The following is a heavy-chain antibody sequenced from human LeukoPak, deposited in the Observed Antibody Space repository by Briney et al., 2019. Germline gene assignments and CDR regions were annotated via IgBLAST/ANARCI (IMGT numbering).Heavy chain of an antibody. V-gene: IGHV4-61*02. J-gene: IGHJ4*02. CDR3: ARESYVDTAMVIVY. D-gene: IGHD5-18*01. CDR2: IYTSGST. Sequence: SETLSLTCTVSGGSISSGSYYWSWIRQPAGKGLEWIGRIYTSGSTNYNPSLKSRVTISVDTSKNQFSLKLSSVTAADTAVYYCARESYVDTAMVIVYWGKGTLVTVSS. CDR1: GGSISSGSYY.